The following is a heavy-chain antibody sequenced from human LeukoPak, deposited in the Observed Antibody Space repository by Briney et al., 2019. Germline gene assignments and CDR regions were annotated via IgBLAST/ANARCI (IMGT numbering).Heavy chain of an antibody. Sequence: SETLSLTCTVSGYSISSGYYWGWIRQPPGKGLEWIGSIYHSGSTYYNPSLKSRVTISVDTSKNQLSLKLSSVTAADTAVYYCAREPDSSGYSYGLGDWFDPWGQGTLVTVSS. V-gene: IGHV4-38-2*02. CDR3: AREPDSSGYSYGLGDWFDP. CDR2: IYHSGST. J-gene: IGHJ5*02. D-gene: IGHD5-18*01. CDR1: GYSISSGYY.